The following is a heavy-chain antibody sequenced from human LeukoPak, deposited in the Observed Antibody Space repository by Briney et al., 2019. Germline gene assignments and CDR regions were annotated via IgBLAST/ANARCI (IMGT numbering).Heavy chain of an antibody. V-gene: IGHV4-34*01. Sequence: SETLSLTCAVYGGSFSGYHWTWIRPSPRKGLEWVGGINLSGSTYYNPSLNSRLTISVDTSKNQFSLKLRSETAADTAVYYCARGRHDNTMIVVVMTSVSYYLDVWGKGTTVTVS. CDR2: INLSGST. CDR3: ARGRHDNTMIVVVMTSVSYYLDV. D-gene: IGHD3-22*01. CDR1: GGSFSGYH. J-gene: IGHJ6*03.